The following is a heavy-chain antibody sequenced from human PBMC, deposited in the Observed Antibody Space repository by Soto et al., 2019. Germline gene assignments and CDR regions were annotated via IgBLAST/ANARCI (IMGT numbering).Heavy chain of an antibody. CDR1: GYTFTSYG. CDR3: ARDGYSTNFAY. CDR2: ISAYNGNT. V-gene: IGHV1-18*01. D-gene: IGHD6-13*01. J-gene: IGHJ4*02. Sequence: QVQLVQSGAEVKKPGASVKVSCKASGYTFTSYGISWVRQAPGQGLEWMGWISAYNGNTNYAQKPPGRVTMTTDTSTRTDYMELRSLRSDDTAVYYCARDGYSTNFAYWGQGTLVTVSS.